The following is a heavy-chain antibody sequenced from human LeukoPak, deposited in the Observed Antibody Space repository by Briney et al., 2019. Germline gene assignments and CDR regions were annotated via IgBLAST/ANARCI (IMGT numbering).Heavy chain of an antibody. D-gene: IGHD6-19*01. J-gene: IGHJ4*02. CDR2: KTYGGGNK. CDR3: AKERSSGWYRVAEF. CDR1: GFTVSTCG. V-gene: IGHV3-30*18. Sequence: GGSLRLSCAASGFTVSTCGMHWVRQAPGKGLEWVAVKTYGGGNKYYADSVNGRFTISRDDSKNTVYLQMNSLTAEDTAVYYCAKERSSGWYRVAEFWGQGTQVTVSS.